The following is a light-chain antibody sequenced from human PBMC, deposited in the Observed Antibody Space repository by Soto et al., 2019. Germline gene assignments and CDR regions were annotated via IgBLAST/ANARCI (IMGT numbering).Light chain of an antibody. Sequence: EIVLTQSPGTLSLSPGERATLSCRASQSLSSNFLAWYQQKPGQAPRLLIYGASSRATGIPDRFSGSGSGTDSTLTISGLEPEDFAVYFCQQYGSSPYTFGQGTKLEIK. J-gene: IGKJ2*01. CDR1: QSLSSNF. CDR2: GAS. V-gene: IGKV3-20*01. CDR3: QQYGSSPYT.